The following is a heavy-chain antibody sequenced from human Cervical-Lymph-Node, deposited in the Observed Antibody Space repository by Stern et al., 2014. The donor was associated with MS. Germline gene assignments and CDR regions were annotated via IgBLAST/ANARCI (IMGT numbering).Heavy chain of an antibody. CDR1: GFTFDGYD. D-gene: IGHD4-17*01. V-gene: IGHV3-9*01. J-gene: IGHJ5*02. Sequence: EVQLVESGGGLVQPGRSLRLSCAASGFTFDGYDMYWVRQVPGKVLEYVSHISWHSVSMVYADSVKGRFTISRDNASNYLFLQMNRLRFEDTALYYCVKDLVPRGDSYGALDLWGQGTLVTVSS. CDR3: VKDLVPRGDSYGALDL. CDR2: ISWHSVSM.